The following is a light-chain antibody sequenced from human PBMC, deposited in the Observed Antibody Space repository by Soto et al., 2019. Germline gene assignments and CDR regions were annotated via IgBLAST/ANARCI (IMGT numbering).Light chain of an antibody. J-gene: IGKJ5*01. CDR1: QGISSW. Sequence: DIQMPQSPSTQHSSVGASVTITCWASQGISSWLAWYQTKPGKAPKLLIYDAETLENGVPSRLSGNGYGTDFTLTLRRMQPEDFATYDGQQHNSYTITFGQGTRLEI. CDR2: DAE. CDR3: QQHNSYTIT. V-gene: IGKV1-5*01.